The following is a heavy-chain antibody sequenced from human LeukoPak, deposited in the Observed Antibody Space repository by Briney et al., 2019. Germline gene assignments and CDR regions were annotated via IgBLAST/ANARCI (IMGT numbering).Heavy chain of an antibody. D-gene: IGHD3-22*01. Sequence: PGGSLRLSCATSEFTFSRYSMYWVRQAPGKGLECVANINQDGSEKYYVDSVKGRFTISRDNAKNSLYLQMNSLRAEDTAVYYCAGGSSGLWGQGTMVTVSS. CDR2: INQDGSEK. CDR3: AGGSSGL. CDR1: EFTFSRYS. J-gene: IGHJ3*01. V-gene: IGHV3-7*01.